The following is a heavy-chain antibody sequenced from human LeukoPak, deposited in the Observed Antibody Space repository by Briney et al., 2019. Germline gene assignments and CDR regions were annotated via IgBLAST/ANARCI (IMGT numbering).Heavy chain of an antibody. CDR3: ARHGSNYYDSSGYPDY. CDR2: IYYSGST. D-gene: IGHD3-22*01. J-gene: IGHJ4*02. CDR1: GGSISSSSYY. Sequence: PSETLSLTCTVSGGSISSSSYYWGWIRQPPGKGLEWLGSIYYSGSTYYNPSLKSRVTISVDTSKNQFSLKLSSVTAADTAVYYCARHGSNYYDSSGYPDYWGQGTLVTVSS. V-gene: IGHV4-39*01.